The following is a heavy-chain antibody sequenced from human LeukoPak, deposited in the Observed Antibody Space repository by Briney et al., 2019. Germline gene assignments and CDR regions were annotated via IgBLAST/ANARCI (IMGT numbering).Heavy chain of an antibody. J-gene: IGHJ4*02. CDR1: GFTFSSYW. CDR3: ARGTLYSGWSYYFDY. Sequence: GGSLRLSCAASGFTFSSYWMSWVRQAPGKGLEWVANIKQDGSEKYYVDSVKGRFTISRDNAKNSLYLQMNSLRVEDTAVYYCARGTLYSGWSYYFDYWGQGSQVTVSS. D-gene: IGHD6-19*01. V-gene: IGHV3-7*01. CDR2: IKQDGSEK.